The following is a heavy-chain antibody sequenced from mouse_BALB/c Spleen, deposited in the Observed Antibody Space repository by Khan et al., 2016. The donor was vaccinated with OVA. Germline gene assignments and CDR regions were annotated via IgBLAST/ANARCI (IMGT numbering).Heavy chain of an antibody. CDR2: INPSSDYN. CDR1: GYTFTSNT. Sequence: QVRLQQSGAELARPGASVKMSCKASGYTFTSNTMHWIRQRPGQGLEWIGYINPSSDYNNFNQKFKDKATLTADKSSSTAYMQLSRLTSEDSAVYYCAVRATVYAMDYWGQGTSVTVSS. V-gene: IGHV1-4*01. D-gene: IGHD1-1*01. J-gene: IGHJ4*01. CDR3: AVRATVYAMDY.